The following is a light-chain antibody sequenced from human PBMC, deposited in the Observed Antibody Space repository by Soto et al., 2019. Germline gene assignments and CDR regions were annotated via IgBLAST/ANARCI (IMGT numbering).Light chain of an antibody. CDR1: QSISSW. CDR3: QQYTNYPWS. CDR2: DVS. Sequence: DVQMTQSPPTLSASVGDRVTITCRASQSISSWLAWYQQRPGKAPNLLSYDVSSLESGVPSRFSGSGSGTEFTLTISSLQHDDFATYYCQQYTNYPWSFGQGTKVAIK. V-gene: IGKV1-5*01. J-gene: IGKJ1*01.